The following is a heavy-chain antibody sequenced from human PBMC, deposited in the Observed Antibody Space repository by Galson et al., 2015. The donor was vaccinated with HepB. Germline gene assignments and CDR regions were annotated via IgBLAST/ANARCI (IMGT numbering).Heavy chain of an antibody. V-gene: IGHV3-48*02. J-gene: IGHJ6*02. CDR1: GFTFSSYA. CDR2: ISGSSSTI. D-gene: IGHD3-10*01. Sequence: SLRLSCAASGFTFSSYAIHWVRQAPGKGLEWVAYISGSSSTIFYADSVKGRFTISRDNAKNSLYLQMNTLRDEDTAVYYCASLYGSGSHYHYYAMDVWGHGTTVTVSS. CDR3: ASLYGSGSHYHYYAMDV.